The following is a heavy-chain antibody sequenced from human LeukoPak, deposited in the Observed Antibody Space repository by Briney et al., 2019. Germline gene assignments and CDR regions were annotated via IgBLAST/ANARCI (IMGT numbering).Heavy chain of an antibody. D-gene: IGHD1-14*01. V-gene: IGHV7-4-1*02. J-gene: IGHJ5*02. Sequence: ASVKVSCKASGYTFASYAMNWVRQAPGQGLEWMGWINTNTGSPTYAQGFTGRFVFSLDTSVGTAYLQISSLKAEDTAVYFCARLPLFEPLYNWFDPWGQGTLVTVSS. CDR2: INTNTGSP. CDR3: ARLPLFEPLYNWFDP. CDR1: GYTFASYA.